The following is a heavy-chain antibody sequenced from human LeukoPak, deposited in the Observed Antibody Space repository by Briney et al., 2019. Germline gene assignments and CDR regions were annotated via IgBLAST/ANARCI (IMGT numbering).Heavy chain of an antibody. V-gene: IGHV3-53*01. J-gene: IGHJ4*02. CDR3: ARSLGGYSLLDY. Sequence: GGSLRLSCAASGFTVSSNDMSWVRQAPGKGLEWVSVIYSGGSTYYADSVKGRFTISRDNSKNTVYLQMNSLRAEDTAVYYCARSLGGYSLLDYWGQGTLVTASS. CDR1: GFTVSSND. CDR2: IYSGGST. D-gene: IGHD3-10*01.